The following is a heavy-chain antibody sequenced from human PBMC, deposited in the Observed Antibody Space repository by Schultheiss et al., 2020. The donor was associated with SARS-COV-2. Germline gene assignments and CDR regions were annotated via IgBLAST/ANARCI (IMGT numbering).Heavy chain of an antibody. CDR3: ASSVYYDSSGYSGHFDY. CDR2: INPNSGDT. J-gene: IGHJ4*02. CDR1: GYTFTGYY. V-gene: IGHV1-2*02. Sequence: ASVKVSCKASGYTFTGYYIHWVRQAPGQGLEWMGWINPNSGDTNYAQKFQGRVTITADESTSTAYMELSSLRSEDTAVYYCASSVYYDSSGYSGHFDYWGQGTLVTVSS. D-gene: IGHD3-22*01.